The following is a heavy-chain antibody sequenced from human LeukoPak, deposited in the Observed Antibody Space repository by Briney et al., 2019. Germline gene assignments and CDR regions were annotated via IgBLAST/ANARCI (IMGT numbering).Heavy chain of an antibody. V-gene: IGHV4-31*03. CDR1: GGSMSPYH. D-gene: IGHD3-3*01. Sequence: SETLSLTCTVSGGSMSPYHWSWIRQHPGKGLEWIGYIHYSGSTYYNPSLKSRVTISVDTSKNQFSLKLSSVTAADTAVYYCARGSYDFWSGYYGSPDYWGQGTLVTVSS. J-gene: IGHJ4*02. CDR2: IHYSGST. CDR3: ARGSYDFWSGYYGSPDY.